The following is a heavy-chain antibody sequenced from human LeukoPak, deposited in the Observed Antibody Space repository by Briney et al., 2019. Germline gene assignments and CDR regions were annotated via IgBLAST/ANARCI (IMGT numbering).Heavy chain of an antibody. J-gene: IGHJ5*02. CDR3: AKDSYSSSFNWFDP. V-gene: IGHV3-30*18. CDR2: ISYDGSNK. Sequence: GGSLRLSCAASGFTFSSYGMHWVRQAPGKGLEWVAVISYDGSNKYYADSVKGRFTISRDNSKNTLYLQMNSLRAEDTAVYYCAKDSYSSSFNWFDPWGQGTLVTVSS. D-gene: IGHD6-13*01. CDR1: GFTFSSYG.